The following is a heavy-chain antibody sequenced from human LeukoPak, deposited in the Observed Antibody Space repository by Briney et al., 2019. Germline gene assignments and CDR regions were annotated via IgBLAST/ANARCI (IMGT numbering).Heavy chain of an antibody. D-gene: IGHD3-22*01. CDR3: AGTYYYDSSGYYPAFDY. CDR2: IIPIFGTA. Sequence: SVKVSCKASGGTFSSYAISWVRQAPGQGLEWMGGIIPIFGTANYAQKFQGRVTITRDTSASRAYMELSSLRSEDTAVYYCAGTYYYDSSGYYPAFDYWGQGTLVTVSS. CDR1: GGTFSSYA. J-gene: IGHJ4*02. V-gene: IGHV1-69*05.